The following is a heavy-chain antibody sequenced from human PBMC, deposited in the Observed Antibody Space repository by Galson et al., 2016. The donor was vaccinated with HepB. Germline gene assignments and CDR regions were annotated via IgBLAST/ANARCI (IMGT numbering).Heavy chain of an antibody. D-gene: IGHD1-20*01. CDR2: ISLDGSDT. V-gene: IGHV3-74*03. CDR1: GFTFSSYW. J-gene: IGHJ4*02. CDR3: VGYNWHAVEY. Sequence: SLRLSCAASGFTFSSYWMYWVHQAPGKGLVWVSRISLDGSDTLYADSVKGRFTISRDNAQSTLYLQMNSLRGEDTAVYYCVGYNWHAVEYWGQGTLVTVSP.